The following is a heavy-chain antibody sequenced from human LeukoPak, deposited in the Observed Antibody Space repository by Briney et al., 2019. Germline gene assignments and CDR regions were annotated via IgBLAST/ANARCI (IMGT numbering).Heavy chain of an antibody. CDR1: GGSISSVSYY. CDR3: ARGGGSYGWFDP. CDR2: IYTSGST. D-gene: IGHD1-26*01. J-gene: IGHJ5*02. Sequence: SETLSLTCTVSGGSISSVSYYWSWIRQPAGKGLEWIGRIYTSGSTNYNPSLKSRVTISVDTSKNQFSLKLSSVTAADTAVYYCARGGGSYGWFDPWGQGTLVTVSS. V-gene: IGHV4-61*02.